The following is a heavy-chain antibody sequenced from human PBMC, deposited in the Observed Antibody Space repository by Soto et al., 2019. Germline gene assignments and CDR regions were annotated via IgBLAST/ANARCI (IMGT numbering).Heavy chain of an antibody. CDR3: ARGSLPRVVYAIRHASCFDY. V-gene: IGHV4-34*01. Sequence: SETLSLTCAVYGGSFSGYYWSWIRQPPGKGLEWIGEINHSGSTNYNPSLKSRVTISVDTSKNQFSLKLSSVTAADTAVYYCARGSLPRVVYAIRHASCFDYWGQGTLVTVSS. J-gene: IGHJ4*02. CDR1: GGSFSGYY. D-gene: IGHD2-8*02. CDR2: INHSGST.